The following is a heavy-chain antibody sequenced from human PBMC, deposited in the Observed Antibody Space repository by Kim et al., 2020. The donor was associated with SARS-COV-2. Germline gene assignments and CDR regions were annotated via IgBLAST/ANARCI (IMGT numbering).Heavy chain of an antibody. CDR2: INRNGDSK. V-gene: IGHV3-20*01. D-gene: IGHD3-16*01. Sequence: GGSLRLSCAASGFTFDDYGMSWVRQAPGKGLEWVSGINRNGDSKGDADSVKGRFTISRDNAKNALFLQMNSPRAEDTALYHCVRGYAGGPFDLWGQGTLVTVSS. CDR3: VRGYAGGPFDL. J-gene: IGHJ4*02. CDR1: GFTFDDYG.